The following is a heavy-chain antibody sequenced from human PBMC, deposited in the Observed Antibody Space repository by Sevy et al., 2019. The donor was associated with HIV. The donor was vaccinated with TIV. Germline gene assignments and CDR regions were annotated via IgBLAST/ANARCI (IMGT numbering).Heavy chain of an antibody. Sequence: GGSLRLSCAASGFTFSSYAMSWVRQAPGNGLEWVSAISGSGRSTYYADSVKGRLTISRDNSKNTLYLQMNSLRAEDTAVYYCAKQTFYSNYQGYSGQGTLVTVSS. J-gene: IGHJ4*02. V-gene: IGHV3-23*01. CDR3: AKQTFYSNYQGY. CDR1: GFTFSSYA. CDR2: ISGSGRST. D-gene: IGHD4-4*01.